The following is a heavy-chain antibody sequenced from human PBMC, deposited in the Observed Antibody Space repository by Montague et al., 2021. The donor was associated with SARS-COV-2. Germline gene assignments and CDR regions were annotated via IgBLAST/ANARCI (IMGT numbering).Heavy chain of an antibody. CDR3: AKDQVYSGSYFAD. CDR1: GFTFSSYA. Sequence: SRRLSCAASGFTFSSYAMSWVRQAPGKGLEWVSAITGSGGGTYYAGSVKGRFTISKDNSKNMLYLQMNSLRAEDTAVYYCAKDQVYSGSYFADWGQGTLVTVSS. J-gene: IGHJ4*02. V-gene: IGHV3-23*01. D-gene: IGHD1-26*01. CDR2: ITGSGGGT.